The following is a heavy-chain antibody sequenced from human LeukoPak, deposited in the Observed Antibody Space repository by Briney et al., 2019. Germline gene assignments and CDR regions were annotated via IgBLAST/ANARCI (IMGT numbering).Heavy chain of an antibody. V-gene: IGHV4-30-4*01. CDR3: ARELTYADY. D-gene: IGHD4/OR15-4a*01. Sequence: SETLSLTCSVSGGSISSGDYYWSWIRQPPGKGLEWIGYIYYSGSTYYNPSLKSRVTMSVDTSKNQFSLKLSSVTAADTAVYYCARELTYADYWGQGTLVTVSS. J-gene: IGHJ4*02. CDR1: GGSISSGDYY. CDR2: IYYSGST.